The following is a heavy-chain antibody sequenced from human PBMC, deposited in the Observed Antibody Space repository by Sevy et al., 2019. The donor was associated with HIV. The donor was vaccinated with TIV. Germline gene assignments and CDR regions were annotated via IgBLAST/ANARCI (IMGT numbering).Heavy chain of an antibody. CDR2: INPNTSDT. CDR1: GYSFTGYY. CDR3: ARDFLAVTSIPSDAFDI. V-gene: IGHV1-2*02. J-gene: IGHJ3*02. Sequence: ASVKVSCKASGYSFTGYYMNWVRQAPGQGLEWMGWINPNTSDTTCSEKFEGRVTMTRDSSLSTAYLELRGLRSDDTAVYYCARDFLAVTSIPSDAFDIWGQGTLVTVSS. D-gene: IGHD2-21*02.